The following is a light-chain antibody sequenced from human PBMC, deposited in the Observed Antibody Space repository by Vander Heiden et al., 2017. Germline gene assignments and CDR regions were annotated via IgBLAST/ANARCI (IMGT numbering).Light chain of an antibody. V-gene: IGKV3-11*01. Sequence: EFVLTQSPATLSLSPGERATLSCRASQSVSSYLAWYQQKPGQAPRLLIYDASNRAAGIPARFSGSGSGTDFTLTISSLEPEDFAVYYCKQRRDWPLTFGGGTKVEIK. CDR2: DAS. J-gene: IGKJ4*01. CDR3: KQRRDWPLT. CDR1: QSVSSY.